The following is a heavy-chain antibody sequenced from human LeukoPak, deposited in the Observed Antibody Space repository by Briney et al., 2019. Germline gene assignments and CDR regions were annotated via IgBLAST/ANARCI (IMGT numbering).Heavy chain of an antibody. Sequence: SETLSLTCTVSGGSLRTYYWSWIRQPAGKGLEWIGRVSSSGSTNDNPSLASRVTMSVDTSKNQFSLKLSSVTAADTAVYYCARSVDYGGNSFDYWGRRTLVTVSS. CDR1: GGSLRTYY. D-gene: IGHD4-23*01. CDR3: ARSVDYGGNSFDY. J-gene: IGHJ4*02. V-gene: IGHV4-4*07. CDR2: VSSSGST.